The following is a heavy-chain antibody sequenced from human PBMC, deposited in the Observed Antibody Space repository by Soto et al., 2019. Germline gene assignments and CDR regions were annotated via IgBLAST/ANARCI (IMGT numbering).Heavy chain of an antibody. Sequence: GGSLRLSCAASGFTFSSYAMHWVRQAPGKGLEWVAVISYDGSNKYYADSVKGRFTISRDNSKNTLYLQMNSLRAEDTAAYYCARGDGYGEAYYYYGMDVWGQGTTVTVSS. J-gene: IGHJ6*02. V-gene: IGHV3-30-3*01. D-gene: IGHD5-12*01. CDR3: ARGDGYGEAYYYYGMDV. CDR2: ISYDGSNK. CDR1: GFTFSSYA.